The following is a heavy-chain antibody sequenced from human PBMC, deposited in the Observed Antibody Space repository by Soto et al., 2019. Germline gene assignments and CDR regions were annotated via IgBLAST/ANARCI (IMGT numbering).Heavy chain of an antibody. CDR1: GYTFTSYG. CDR3: ARVIAAPADFDY. Sequence: QVQLVQSGAEVKKPGAAVKVSGKASGYTFTSYGISWVRQAPGQGLEWMGWISAYKGNTNYAPKLQGRVTMTTDTSTSTAYMDLRSLRSDDTAVYYCARVIAAPADFDYWGQGTLVTVSS. CDR2: ISAYKGNT. V-gene: IGHV1-18*01. D-gene: IGHD6-13*01. J-gene: IGHJ4*02.